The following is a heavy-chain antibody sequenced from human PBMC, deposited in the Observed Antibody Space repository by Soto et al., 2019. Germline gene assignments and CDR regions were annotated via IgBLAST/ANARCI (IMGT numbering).Heavy chain of an antibody. D-gene: IGHD2-21*01. V-gene: IGHV3-30-3*01. CDR1: GFTFSGYS. CDR3: AREVVLTEWYFDN. Sequence: QVQLMESGGGVVQPGESLRLSYATSGFTFSGYSMHWFRRAPGKGLEWVAVTSSDGGTKFYADSVKGRFTVSRDNSKNTLYLQMNSLVPEDTAVYYWAREVVLTEWYFDNWGQGILVTVSS. J-gene: IGHJ4*02. CDR2: TSSDGGTK.